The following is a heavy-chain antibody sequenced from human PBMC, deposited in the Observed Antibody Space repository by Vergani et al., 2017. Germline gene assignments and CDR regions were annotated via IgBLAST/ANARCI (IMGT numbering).Heavy chain of an antibody. D-gene: IGHD3-22*01. Sequence: QLQLQESGPGLVKPSETLSLTCTVSGVSFRSADYYWSWIRQAPGKGLEWIGYIYHSGSTSYNPSLKSRVSMSVETSKNQFSLNLRSVTAADTAIYYCARIGPYFHDSRIDYWGQGRLVTVSS. CDR1: GVSFRSADYY. CDR2: IYHSGST. CDR3: ARIGPYFHDSRIDY. V-gene: IGHV4-30-4*08. J-gene: IGHJ4*02.